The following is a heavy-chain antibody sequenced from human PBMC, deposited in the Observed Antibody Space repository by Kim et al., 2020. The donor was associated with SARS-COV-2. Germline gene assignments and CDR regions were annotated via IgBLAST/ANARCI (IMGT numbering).Heavy chain of an antibody. D-gene: IGHD3-10*01. J-gene: IGHJ4*02. CDR3: ARNLYYYYGSGTTVFGY. Sequence: KSRVTISVDTSKNQFSLKLSSVTAADTAVYYCARNLYYYYGSGTTVFGYWGQGTLVTVSS. V-gene: IGHV4-34*01.